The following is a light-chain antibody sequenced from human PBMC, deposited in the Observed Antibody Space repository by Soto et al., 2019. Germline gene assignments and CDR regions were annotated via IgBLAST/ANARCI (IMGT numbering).Light chain of an antibody. V-gene: IGKV3-11*01. J-gene: IGKJ3*01. CDR3: LQLSHRPFT. Sequence: EIVLTQSPATLSLSPGERATLSCRASQSVGSYLAWYQQKPGQAPRLLIYDAAKRATGIPARFSGSGSGTDFTLTICSLEPEDFALYYCLQLSHRPFTFGPGPKVDI. CDR2: DAA. CDR1: QSVGSY.